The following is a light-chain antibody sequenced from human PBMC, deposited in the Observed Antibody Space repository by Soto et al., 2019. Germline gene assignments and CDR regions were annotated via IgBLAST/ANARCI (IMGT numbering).Light chain of an antibody. Sequence: QSVLTQPASVSGSPGQSITISCTGTSSDVGDYNYVSWYQQHPGKAPQLMIYQVSNRPSGVSSRFSGSKSGDTASLTISGLQAEDEGDYFCSSYSGSSNVFGTGTKVTVL. CDR1: SSDVGDYNY. J-gene: IGLJ1*01. V-gene: IGLV2-14*01. CDR3: SSYSGSSNV. CDR2: QVS.